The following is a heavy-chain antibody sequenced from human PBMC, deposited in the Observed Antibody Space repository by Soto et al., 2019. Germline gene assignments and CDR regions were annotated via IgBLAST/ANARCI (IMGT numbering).Heavy chain of an antibody. D-gene: IGHD4-17*01. Sequence: ASVKVSCKASGYTFTSYGISWVRQAPGQGLEWMGWISAYNGNTNYAQKLQGRVTMTTDTSTSTAYMELRSLRSDDTAVYYCARVKGDYVPARNYYYYGMDVWGQGTTVTVSS. J-gene: IGHJ6*02. CDR1: GYTFTSYG. CDR3: ARVKGDYVPARNYYYYGMDV. CDR2: ISAYNGNT. V-gene: IGHV1-18*01.